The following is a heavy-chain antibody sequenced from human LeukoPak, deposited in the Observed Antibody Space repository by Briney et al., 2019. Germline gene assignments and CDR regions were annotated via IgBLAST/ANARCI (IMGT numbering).Heavy chain of an antibody. V-gene: IGHV3-7*01. CDR3: AVGRYSSGVAAAGSNGY. CDR2: IKQDGSEK. CDR1: GFTFSSYW. J-gene: IGHJ4*02. Sequence: HPGGSLRLSCAASGFTFSSYWMSWVRQAPGKGLEWVANIKQDGSEKYYVDSVKGRFTISRDNAKNSLYLQMNSLRAEDTAVYYCAVGRYSSGVAAAGSNGYWGQGTLVTVSS. D-gene: IGHD6-13*01.